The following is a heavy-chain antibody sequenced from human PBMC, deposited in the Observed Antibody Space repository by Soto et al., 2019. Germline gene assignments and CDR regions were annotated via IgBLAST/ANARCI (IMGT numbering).Heavy chain of an antibody. V-gene: IGHV4-59*01. D-gene: IGHD2-21*01. J-gene: IGHJ4*02. CDR2: IYYIGST. CDR3: ARARRDGYNGDDFEY. Sequence: SESLSLTCTVSGGSISSYYWSWIRQPPGKGLEWIGYIYYIGSTNYNPSLKIRVTISVDTSKNQFSLKLSSVTAADTAVYYCARARRDGYNGDDFEYWGQGTLVTVSS. CDR1: GGSISSYY.